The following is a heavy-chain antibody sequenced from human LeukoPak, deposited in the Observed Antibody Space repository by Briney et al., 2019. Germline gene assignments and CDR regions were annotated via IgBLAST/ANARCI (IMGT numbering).Heavy chain of an antibody. CDR3: ARSQGYSYGSSY. D-gene: IGHD5-18*01. Sequence: SVKVSCKAPGGSFGRYAISWVRQAPGQGLEWMGGIVPILGTANYAQKFQGRVTITADDSTGTAYIELTSLRSADTAVYYCARSQGYSYGSSYWGQGTLVTVSS. CDR2: IVPILGTA. J-gene: IGHJ4*02. V-gene: IGHV1-69*13. CDR1: GGSFGRYA.